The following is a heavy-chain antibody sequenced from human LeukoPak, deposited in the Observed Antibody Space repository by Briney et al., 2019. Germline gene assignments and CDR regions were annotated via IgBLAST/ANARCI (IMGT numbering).Heavy chain of an antibody. CDR3: ARVGIREMATMGYYYYMDV. CDR1: GGTFSSYA. V-gene: IGHV1-69*06. D-gene: IGHD5-24*01. CDR2: IIPIFGTA. J-gene: IGHJ6*03. Sequence: GASVKVSCKASGGTFSSYAISWVRHAPGQGLEWMGGIIPIFGTANYAQKFQGRVTITADKSTSTAYMELSSLRSEDTAVYYCARVGIREMATMGYYYYMDVWGKGTTVTVSS.